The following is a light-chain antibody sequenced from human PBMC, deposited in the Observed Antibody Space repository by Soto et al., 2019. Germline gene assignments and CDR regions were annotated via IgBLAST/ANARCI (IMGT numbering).Light chain of an antibody. CDR2: GAS. Sequence: DIVMTQSPDSLAVSLGERATINCKSSQSVLYSSNNKNYLAWYQQKPGQPPKLLIYGASTRESGIPDRFSGSGSGTDFTLTISSLQAEDVAVYYCQQYYDAPQTFGQGTKVEIK. V-gene: IGKV4-1*01. J-gene: IGKJ1*01. CDR3: QQYYDAPQT. CDR1: QSVLYSSNNKNY.